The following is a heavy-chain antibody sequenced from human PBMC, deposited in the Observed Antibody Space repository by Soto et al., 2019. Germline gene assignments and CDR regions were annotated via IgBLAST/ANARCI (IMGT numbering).Heavy chain of an antibody. CDR1: GFTFSSYA. CDR2: ISYDGSNK. J-gene: IGHJ5*02. V-gene: IGHV3-30-3*01. CDR3: ARDVDSYTWFDP. Sequence: GGSLRLSCAASGFTFSSYAMHWVRQAPGKGLEWVAVISYDGSNKYYADSVKGRFTISRDNSKNTLYLQMNSLRAEDTAVYYCARDVDSYTWFDPWGQGTLVTVSS. D-gene: IGHD5-18*01.